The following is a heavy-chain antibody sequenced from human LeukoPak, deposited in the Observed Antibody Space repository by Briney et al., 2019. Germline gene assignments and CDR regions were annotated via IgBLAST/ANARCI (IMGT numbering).Heavy chain of an antibody. D-gene: IGHD3-10*01. CDR1: GFTFSNAW. CDR2: IKSKTDGWTT. J-gene: IGHJ4*02. CDR3: TTDPPVFGVLWFGELLEPFDY. V-gene: IGHV3-15*01. Sequence: PGGALRLSCAASGFTFSNAWMSWVRQAPGKGLEWVGRIKSKTDGWTTDYAAPVKGRFTISRDDSKNTLYLQMNSLKTEDTAVYYCTTDPPVFGVLWFGELLEPFDYWGQGTLVTVSS.